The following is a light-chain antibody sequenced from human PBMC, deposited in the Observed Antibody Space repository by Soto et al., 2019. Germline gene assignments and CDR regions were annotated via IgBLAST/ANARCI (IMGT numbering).Light chain of an antibody. Sequence: SYELTQPPSVSVAPGKTARITCGGNNIGSKSVHWYQQKPGQAPVLVIYYDSDRPSWIPERFSGSNSGNTATLTISRVEAGDEADYYCQVWDSSSDHHYVFGTGTKLTVL. CDR3: QVWDSSSDHHYV. V-gene: IGLV3-21*04. J-gene: IGLJ1*01. CDR2: YDS. CDR1: NIGSKS.